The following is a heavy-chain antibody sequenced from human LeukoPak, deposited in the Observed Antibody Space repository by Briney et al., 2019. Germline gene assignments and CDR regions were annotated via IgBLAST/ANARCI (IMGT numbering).Heavy chain of an antibody. V-gene: IGHV3-53*01. J-gene: IGHJ4*02. CDR3: ARDSDSGYGPFAS. Sequence: GGSLRLSCAASGFTVSTNYMSWVRQAPGKGLEWVSVIHSGGTTNYADSVQGRFTISRDNSKTTVYLHMNSLRAEDTAVYYCARDSDSGYGPFASWGQGTLVTVSS. CDR2: IHSGGTT. D-gene: IGHD5-12*01. CDR1: GFTVSTNY.